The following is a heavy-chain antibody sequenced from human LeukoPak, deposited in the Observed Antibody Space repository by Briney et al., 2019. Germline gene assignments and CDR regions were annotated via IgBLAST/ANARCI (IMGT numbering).Heavy chain of an antibody. J-gene: IGHJ6*02. CDR1: GGSISSGDYY. V-gene: IGHV4-30-4*01. CDR2: IYYSGST. D-gene: IGHD1-26*01. CDR3: ARENSGSYLLYYYGMDV. Sequence: SETLSLTCTVSGGSISSGDYYWSWVRQPPGKGLEWLGYIYYSGSTYYNPSLKSRVTISVDTSKNQFSLKLSSVTAADTAVYYCARENSGSYLLYYYGMDVWGQGTTVTVSS.